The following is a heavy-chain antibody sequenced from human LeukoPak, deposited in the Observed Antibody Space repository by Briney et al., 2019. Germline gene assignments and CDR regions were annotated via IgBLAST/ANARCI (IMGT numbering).Heavy chain of an antibody. CDR1: GFTFSSYW. Sequence: GESLRLSCAVSGFTFSSYWMHWVRQAPGKGLVWVSRIDRDGSRINYADSVKGRFTISRDNGKNTLFLQMNSLRAEDAAVYYCVRGNDYGGPHYWGQGTLVTVSS. CDR3: VRGNDYGGPHY. CDR2: IDRDGSRI. V-gene: IGHV3-74*01. J-gene: IGHJ4*02. D-gene: IGHD4-23*01.